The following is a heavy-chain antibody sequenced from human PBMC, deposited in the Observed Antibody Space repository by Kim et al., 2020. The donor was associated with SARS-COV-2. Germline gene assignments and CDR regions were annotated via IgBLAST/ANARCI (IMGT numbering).Heavy chain of an antibody. CDR3: ARDKRWLTY. D-gene: IGHD2-15*01. V-gene: IGHV3-53*01. Sequence: GGSLRLSCAASGFSVSTNYINWVRQAPGKRLEWVSLISSGGGTYYTDSVKGRFTISRDNSKNTAYLQMNSLRAADTAIYYCARDKRWLTYWGKGTRVPVS. CDR2: ISSGGGT. CDR1: GFSVSTNY. J-gene: IGHJ4*02.